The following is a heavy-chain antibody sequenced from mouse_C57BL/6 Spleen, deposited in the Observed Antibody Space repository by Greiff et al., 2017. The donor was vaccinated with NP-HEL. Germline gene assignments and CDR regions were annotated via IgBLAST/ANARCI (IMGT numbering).Heavy chain of an antibody. D-gene: IGHD2-5*01. CDR1: GFTFSDYY. CDR3: ARAYYSNFIIAMDY. Sequence: EVQLVESEGGLVQPGSSMKLSCTASGFTFSDYYMAWVRQVPEKGLEWVANINYDGSSTYYLDSLKSRFIISRDNAKNILYLQMSSLKSEDTATYYCARAYYSNFIIAMDYWGQGTSVTVSS. V-gene: IGHV5-16*01. CDR2: INYDGSST. J-gene: IGHJ4*01.